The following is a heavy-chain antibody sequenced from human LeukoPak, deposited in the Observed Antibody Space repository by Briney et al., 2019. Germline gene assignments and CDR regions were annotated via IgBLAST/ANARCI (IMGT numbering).Heavy chain of an antibody. V-gene: IGHV3-15*01. CDR3: TAGTGRSDFDY. J-gene: IGHJ4*02. Sequence: GSLRLSCRTSGITFNNAWMSWVRQAPGEGVEWVCRIKFKIDGETTDYAAPVKGRFTVSSDDSKDTLYLQMNSLKTEDTAVYYCTAGTGRSDFDYWGQGTLVTVSS. CDR2: IKFKIDGETT. D-gene: IGHD1-1*01. CDR1: GITFNNAW.